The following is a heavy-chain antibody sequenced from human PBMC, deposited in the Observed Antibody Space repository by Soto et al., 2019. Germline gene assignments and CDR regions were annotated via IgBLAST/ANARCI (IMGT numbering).Heavy chain of an antibody. CDR3: ARDSPIGSTFSGYDAIDS. CDR1: GGTFSTST. CDR2: TIPLLNVA. D-gene: IGHD5-12*01. V-gene: IGHV1-69*08. J-gene: IGHJ4*02. Sequence: QVQLVQSGAEVKKPGSSVKVSCKASGGTFSTSTFTWVRQAPGQGLEWMGRTIPLLNVADYAQDFQGRLTITADTATSTTYMELTSLPSKDTAVYYCARDSPIGSTFSGYDAIDSWGQGTLVTVSS.